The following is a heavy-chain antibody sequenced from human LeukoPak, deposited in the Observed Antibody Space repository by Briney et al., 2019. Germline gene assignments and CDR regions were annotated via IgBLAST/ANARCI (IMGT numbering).Heavy chain of an antibody. CDR1: GGTFSSYA. Sequence: SVKVSCKASGGTFSSYAISWVRQAPGQGLEWMGGIISIFGTANYAQKFQGRVTITADESTSTAYMELSSLRSEDTAVYYCARYLLTATVTNFAFDIWGQGTMVTVSS. CDR3: ARYLLTATVTNFAFDI. V-gene: IGHV1-69*13. CDR2: IISIFGTA. D-gene: IGHD4-17*01. J-gene: IGHJ3*02.